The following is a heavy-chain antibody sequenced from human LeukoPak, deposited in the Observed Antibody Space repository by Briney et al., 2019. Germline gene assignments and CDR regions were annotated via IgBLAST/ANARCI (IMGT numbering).Heavy chain of an antibody. D-gene: IGHD3-10*01. CDR1: GGSISSYY. V-gene: IGHV4-59*08. CDR2: IYYRGGT. CDR3: ARQENGSGSYLPFFYS. J-gene: IGHJ4*02. Sequence: SETLSLTCTVSGGSISSYYWSWIRQPPGKGLEWIGYIYYRGGTNYNPSLKSRVTISVDTSKNQFSLKLNSVTAADTAVYYCARQENGSGSYLPFFYSWGQGTLVTVSS.